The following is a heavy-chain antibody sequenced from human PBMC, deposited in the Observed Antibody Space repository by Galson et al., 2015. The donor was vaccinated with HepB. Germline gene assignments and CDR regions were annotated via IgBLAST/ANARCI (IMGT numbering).Heavy chain of an antibody. CDR3: VRRDYPGNSWPFDN. CDR2: ISDSMTTT. D-gene: IGHD4-23*01. J-gene: IGHJ4*02. V-gene: IGHV3-48*04. CDR1: GFAFSRYN. Sequence: SLRLSCAASGFAFSRYNMNWVRQAPGKGLEWVAQISDSMTTTHYADSVKGRFTISRDNAKKSLYLQMNTLRAEDTAVYFCVRRDYPGNSWPFDNWGQGTLVTVSS.